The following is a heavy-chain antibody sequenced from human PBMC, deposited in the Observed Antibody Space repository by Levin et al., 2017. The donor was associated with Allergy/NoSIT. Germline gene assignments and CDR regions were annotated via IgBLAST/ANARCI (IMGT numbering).Heavy chain of an antibody. D-gene: IGHD4-17*01. CDR3: AKDAHYGDDEYYFDY. CDR2: ISWNSGSI. J-gene: IGHJ4*02. CDR1: GFTFDDYA. V-gene: IGHV3-9*01. Sequence: GGSLRLSCAASGFTFDDYAMHWVRQAPGKGLEWVSGISWNSGSIGYADSVKGRFTISRDNAKNSLYLQMNSLRAEDTALYYCAKDAHYGDDEYYFDYWGQGTLVTVSS.